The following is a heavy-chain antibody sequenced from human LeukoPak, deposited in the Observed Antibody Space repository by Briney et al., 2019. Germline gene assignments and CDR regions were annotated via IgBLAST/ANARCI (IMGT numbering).Heavy chain of an antibody. CDR2: IYPGDSDT. V-gene: IGHV5-51*01. J-gene: IGHJ5*02. Sequence: GESLKISCKGSGYSFTSYWIGWVRQMPGKGLEWMGIIYPGDSDTRYSPSSQGQVTISADKSISTAYLQRSSLKASDTAMYYCCASTFYCSSTSCYTSRWFDPWGQGTLVTVSS. CDR1: GYSFTSYW. D-gene: IGHD2-2*02. CDR3: CASTFYCSSTSCYTSRWFDP.